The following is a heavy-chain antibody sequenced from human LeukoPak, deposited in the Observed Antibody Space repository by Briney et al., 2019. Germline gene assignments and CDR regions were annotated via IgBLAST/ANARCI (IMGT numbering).Heavy chain of an antibody. CDR2: ISSSSSYI. D-gene: IGHD2-2*02. V-gene: IGHV3-21*01. Sequence: GESLRLSCAASGFTFSSYSMNWVRQAPGKGLEWVSSISSSSSYIYYADSVKGRFTISRDNAKKSLYLQMNSLRAEDTAVYYCPRGRCCSSTSCYKTNRDFYDWGQETRGTVSS. CDR1: GFTFSSYS. CDR3: PRGRCCSSTSCYKTNRDFYD. J-gene: IGHJ4*02.